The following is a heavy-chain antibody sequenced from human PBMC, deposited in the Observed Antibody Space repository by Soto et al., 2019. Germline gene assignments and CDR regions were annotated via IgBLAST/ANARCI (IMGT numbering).Heavy chain of an antibody. CDR3: VRDLNYYASAD. J-gene: IGHJ4*02. D-gene: IGHD1-7*01. Sequence: QVQLVESGGGVVQPGRSLTLSCVASGFTFSRYGMHWIRQAPGKGLQWVAVIWSDGSKQHYADSVKGRFTISRDDSKSTLYLQMNSLTAEDTAVYHCVRDLNYYASADWGQGTLVTVSS. V-gene: IGHV3-33*01. CDR2: IWSDGSKQ. CDR1: GFTFSRYG.